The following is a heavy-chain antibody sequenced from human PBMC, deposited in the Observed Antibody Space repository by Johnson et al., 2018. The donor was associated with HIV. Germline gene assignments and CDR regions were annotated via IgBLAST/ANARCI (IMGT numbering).Heavy chain of an antibody. CDR1: RLIFSDYF. V-gene: IGHV3-11*04. D-gene: IGHD4-17*01. CDR2: ISGSGSAR. J-gene: IGHJ3*02. Sequence: VQLVESGGGLVKPGGSLRLSCAASRLIFSDYFMSWIRQAPGKGLEWVASISGSGSARYYADSVKGRFTISRDNAKNSLILQMNSLRDEDTAVYYCARRTVTALFDIWGQGTLVTVSS. CDR3: ARRTVTALFDI.